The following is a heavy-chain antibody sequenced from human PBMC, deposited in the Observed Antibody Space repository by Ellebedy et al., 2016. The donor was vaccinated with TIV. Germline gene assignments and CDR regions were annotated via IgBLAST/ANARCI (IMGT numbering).Heavy chain of an antibody. Sequence: ASVKVSCKASGGTFSSYAISWVRQAPGQGLEWMGGIIPIFGTAHYAQKFQGRVTITADESTRTAYMELSSLRAEDTAVYYCARGPNYYDTSVYFPLYYYGMDVWGQGTTVTVSS. CDR2: IIPIFGTA. CDR1: GGTFSSYA. V-gene: IGHV1-69*13. D-gene: IGHD3-22*01. CDR3: ARGPNYYDTSVYFPLYYYGMDV. J-gene: IGHJ6*02.